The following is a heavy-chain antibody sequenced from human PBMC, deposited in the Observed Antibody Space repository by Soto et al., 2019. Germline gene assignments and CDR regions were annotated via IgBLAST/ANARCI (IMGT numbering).Heavy chain of an antibody. CDR3: AAGEASSRNLAPYYLDF. CDR2: IHYSGTT. CDR1: GGSMRNYF. V-gene: IGHV4-59*01. J-gene: IGHJ4*02. D-gene: IGHD6-13*01. Sequence: TLSLTCTVSGGSMRNYFWTWIRQPPGKGLEWIGYIHYSGTTSFFPSYNPSLRSRVTISEDTSKNQFSLKLLSVTTADTAVYFCAAGEASSRNLAPYYLDFWGQGTLVTVSS.